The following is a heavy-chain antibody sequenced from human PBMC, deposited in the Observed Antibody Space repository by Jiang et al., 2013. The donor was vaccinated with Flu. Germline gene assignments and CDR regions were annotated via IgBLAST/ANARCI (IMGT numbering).Heavy chain of an antibody. D-gene: IGHD3-22*01. J-gene: IGHJ4*02. Sequence: QLVESGGGLVQPGGSLRLSCAASGFTFSSYAMSWVRQAPGKGLEWVSAISGSGGSTYYADSVKGRFTISRDNSKNTLYLQMNSLRAEDTAVYYCAKDDQLNYDSSGYLDYWGQGTLVTVSS. CDR2: ISGSGGST. CDR3: AKDDQLNYDSSGYLDY. V-gene: IGHV3-23*04. CDR1: GFTFSSYA.